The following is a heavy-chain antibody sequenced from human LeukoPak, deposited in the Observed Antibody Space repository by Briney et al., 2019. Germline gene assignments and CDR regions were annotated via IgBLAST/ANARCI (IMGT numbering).Heavy chain of an antibody. J-gene: IGHJ6*02. Sequence: GGSLRLSCAAYGFTFSSYAMSWVRQAPGKGLEWVSVISGSGGSTYYADSVRGRFTISRDNSKNTLYLQMNSLRAEDTAVYYCAKGGPKYSSTWDSYYYYAMDVWGQGTTVTVSS. CDR3: AKGGPKYSSTWDSYYYYAMDV. CDR2: ISGSGGST. D-gene: IGHD6-13*01. V-gene: IGHV3-23*01. CDR1: GFTFSSYA.